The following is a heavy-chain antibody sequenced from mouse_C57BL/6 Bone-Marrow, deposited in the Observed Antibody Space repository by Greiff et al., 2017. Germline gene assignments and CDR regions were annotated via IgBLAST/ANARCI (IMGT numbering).Heavy chain of an antibody. Sequence: EVQRVESGGGLVQPGESLKLSCESNEYEFPSHDMSWVRKTPEKRLELVAAINSDGGSTYYPDTMERRFIISRDNTKKTLYLQMSSLRSEDTALYYCARREDYYGSSRYWYFDVWGTGTTVTVSS. V-gene: IGHV5-2*01. CDR3: ARREDYYGSSRYWYFDV. CDR2: INSDGGST. CDR1: EYEFPSHD. J-gene: IGHJ1*03. D-gene: IGHD1-1*01.